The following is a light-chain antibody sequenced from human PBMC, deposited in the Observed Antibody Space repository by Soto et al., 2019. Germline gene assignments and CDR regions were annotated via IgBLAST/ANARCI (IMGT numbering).Light chain of an antibody. V-gene: IGKV1-8*01. CDR3: QQYDSYPLN. Sequence: IRMTQSPSSLSASTGDRVTITCLASQGIGTYVAWYQQKPGRGPKLLIYGASTLQSGVPSRFSGSGSGTDFTLTISCLQSEDFATYYCQQYDSYPLNFGPGTKVDIK. CDR2: GAS. CDR1: QGIGTY. J-gene: IGKJ3*01.